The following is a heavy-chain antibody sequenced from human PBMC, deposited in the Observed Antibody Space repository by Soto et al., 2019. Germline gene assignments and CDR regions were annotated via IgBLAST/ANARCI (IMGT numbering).Heavy chain of an antibody. V-gene: IGHV1-69*01. Sequence: QVQMVQSGAEVKKPGSSARVSCKVSGGTFSRHSISWVRQAPGQGLEWMGGIIPIFDATQYAQKFQGRLTRTADESTATFHSDLRGLWPEDTAIYYCARDLPSAGGSWGQRTLVTVS. CDR2: IIPIFDAT. J-gene: IGHJ4*02. CDR3: ARDLPSAGGS. CDR1: GGTFSRHS. D-gene: IGHD3-16*01.